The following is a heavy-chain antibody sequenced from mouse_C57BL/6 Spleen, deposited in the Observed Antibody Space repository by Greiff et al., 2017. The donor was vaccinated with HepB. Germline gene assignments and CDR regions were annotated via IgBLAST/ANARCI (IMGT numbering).Heavy chain of an antibody. Sequence: VKLVESGAELVRPGASVKLSCKASGYTFTDYYINWVKQRPGQGLEWIARIYPGSGNTYYNEKFKGKATLTAEKSSSTAYMQLSSLTSEDSAVYFCARSWGSFAYWGQGTLVTVSA. CDR2: IYPGSGNT. V-gene: IGHV1-76*01. J-gene: IGHJ3*01. CDR1: GYTFTDYY. CDR3: ARSWGSFAY.